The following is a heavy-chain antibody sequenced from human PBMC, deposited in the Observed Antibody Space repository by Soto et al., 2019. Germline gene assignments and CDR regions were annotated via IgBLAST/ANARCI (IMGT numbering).Heavy chain of an antibody. V-gene: IGHV4-4*02. D-gene: IGHD3-3*01. CDR1: GGSISSSNW. J-gene: IGHJ6*02. Sequence: SETLSLTCAVSGGSISSSNWWSWVRQPPGKGLEWIGEIYHSGSTNYNPSLKSRVTISVDKSKNQFSLKLSSVTAADTAVYYYARDRITIFGVVIMGYYYGMDVWGQGTTVTVSS. CDR2: IYHSGST. CDR3: ARDRITIFGVVIMGYYYGMDV.